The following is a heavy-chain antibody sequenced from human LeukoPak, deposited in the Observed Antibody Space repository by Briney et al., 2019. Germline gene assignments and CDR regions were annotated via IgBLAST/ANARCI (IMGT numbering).Heavy chain of an antibody. D-gene: IGHD6-13*01. CDR3: AGDGYRTTWYYY. Sequence: SETLSLTCTVSGGSISSYYWSWIRQPAGNGLEWIGHIYTNGRTDYNPSLKSRVTISVDKAKNQFSLKLTSVTTADTAVYYCAGDGYRTTWYYYWGEGTPVTVSS. V-gene: IGHV4-4*07. J-gene: IGHJ4*02. CDR2: IYTNGRT. CDR1: GGSISSYY.